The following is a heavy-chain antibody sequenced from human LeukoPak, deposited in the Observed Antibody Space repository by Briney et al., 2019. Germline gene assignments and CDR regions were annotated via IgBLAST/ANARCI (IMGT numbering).Heavy chain of an antibody. J-gene: IGHJ4*02. CDR1: GFTFSNYA. CDR2: ISGSGGGT. Sequence: GGSLRLSCAASGFTFSNYAMNWVRQAPGKGLEWVSAISGSGGGTYYADSVKGRFTISRDSSKNTLYMQMNSLRAEDTAVYYCALGEPRSPFDYWGQGTLVTVSS. CDR3: ALGEPRSPFDY. V-gene: IGHV3-23*01. D-gene: IGHD1-26*01.